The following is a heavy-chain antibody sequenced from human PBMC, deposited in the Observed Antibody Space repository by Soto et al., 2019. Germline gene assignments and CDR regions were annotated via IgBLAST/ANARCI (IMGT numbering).Heavy chain of an antibody. CDR1: GFTFSSYS. V-gene: IGHV3-21*01. CDR3: ARGCRELELRQNYYYGMDV. J-gene: IGHJ6*02. D-gene: IGHD1-7*01. CDR2: ISSSSSYI. Sequence: PGGSLRLSCAASGFTFSSYSMNWVRQAPGKGLEWVSSISSSSSYIYYADSVKGRFTISRDNAKNSLYLQMNSLRAEDTAVYYCARGCRELELRQNYYYGMDVWGQGTTVTVSS.